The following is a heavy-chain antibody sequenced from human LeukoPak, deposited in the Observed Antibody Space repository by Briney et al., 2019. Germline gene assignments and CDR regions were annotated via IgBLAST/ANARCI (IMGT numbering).Heavy chain of an antibody. J-gene: IGHJ4*02. CDR2: MSYGGTS. CDR1: GGSIVISIYY. D-gene: IGHD3-3*01. Sequence: SETLSLTCNVSGGSIVISIYYWGWVRQSPGKGLEWIGSMSYGGTSYYNPSLKSRVTMSVDTSKNTFSLKVTSVTAADTAVYFCARHSGMVDRHFAHWGQGTLVPVSS. CDR3: ARHSGMVDRHFAH. V-gene: IGHV4-39*01.